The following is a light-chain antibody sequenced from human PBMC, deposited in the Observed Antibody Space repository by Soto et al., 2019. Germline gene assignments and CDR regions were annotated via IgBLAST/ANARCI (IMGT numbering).Light chain of an antibody. CDR2: AAS. V-gene: IGKV1-39*01. CDR3: QQSHTTPYT. J-gene: IGKJ5*01. CDR1: QSINIY. Sequence: DIQMTQSPSSLSASVGDRVAITCRASQSINIYLNWYQQRPGRAPKLLIYAASNLQSGVPSRFSGDGVGTHFTLTISDLQPDDFATYHCQQSHTTPYTFRQGTRLEIK.